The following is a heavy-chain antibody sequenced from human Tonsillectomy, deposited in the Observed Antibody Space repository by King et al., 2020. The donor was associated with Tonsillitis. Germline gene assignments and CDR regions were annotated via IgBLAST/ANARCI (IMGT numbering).Heavy chain of an antibody. V-gene: IGHV3-21*01. J-gene: IGHJ6*04. CDR3: ATDSGSYGMEV. Sequence: VQLVESGGGLVKPGGSLRLSCAASGFTFSSYSMNWVRQAPGKGLEWVSYISSSSSYIYYADSVKGRFTISRDNAKNSLYLQMNSLRAEDTAVYYCATDSGSYGMEVSGSGAKDTVSS. CDR1: GFTFSSYS. CDR2: ISSSSSYI. D-gene: IGHD4-17*01.